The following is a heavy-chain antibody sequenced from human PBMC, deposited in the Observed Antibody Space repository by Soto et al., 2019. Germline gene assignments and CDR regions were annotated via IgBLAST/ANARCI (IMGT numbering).Heavy chain of an antibody. V-gene: IGHV3-33*06. Sequence: PGGSLRLSCAASGFTFSSYGMHWVRQAPGKGLEWVAVIRYDGSNKYYADSVKGRFTISRDNSKNTLYLQMNSLRAEDTAVYYCAKFGPWLSSSWYGRGYWGQGTLVTVSS. D-gene: IGHD6-13*01. CDR3: AKFGPWLSSSWYGRGY. CDR1: GFTFSSYG. J-gene: IGHJ4*02. CDR2: IRYDGSNK.